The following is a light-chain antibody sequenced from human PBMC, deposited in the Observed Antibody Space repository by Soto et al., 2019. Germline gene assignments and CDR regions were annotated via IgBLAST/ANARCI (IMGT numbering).Light chain of an antibody. V-gene: IGKV1-5*03. CDR2: KAS. J-gene: IGKJ1*01. CDR3: QLYNSYSWT. CDR1: QSMSRW. Sequence: DIQMTQSPSTLSASVADRVTITCRASQSMSRWLSWYQQKPGKAPKHLIYKASSLESGFPSRFSGSGSGTECMLSFSILQSDYFASYHCQLYNSYSWTFGQGTKVEIK.